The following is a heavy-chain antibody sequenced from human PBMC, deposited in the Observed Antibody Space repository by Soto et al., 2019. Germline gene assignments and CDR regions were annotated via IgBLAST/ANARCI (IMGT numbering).Heavy chain of an antibody. D-gene: IGHD2-15*01. J-gene: IGHJ4*01. Sequence: QVQLVESGGGVVQPGRSLRLSCAASGFTFSSYAMHWVRQAPGKGLEWVAVISYDGSNKYYADSVKGRFTISRDNSKNTLYLQMNSLRAEDTAMYYCATPSLGYCSGGSCYSDYYFEFWGRGSLVAVS. CDR3: ATPSLGYCSGGSCYSDYYFEF. CDR1: GFTFSSYA. CDR2: ISYDGSNK. V-gene: IGHV3-30-3*01.